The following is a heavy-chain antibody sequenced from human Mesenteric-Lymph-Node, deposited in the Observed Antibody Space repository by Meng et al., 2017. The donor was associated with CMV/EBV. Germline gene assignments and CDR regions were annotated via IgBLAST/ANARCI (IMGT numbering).Heavy chain of an antibody. D-gene: IGHD6-13*01. CDR2: IYYSGST. J-gene: IGHJ4*02. CDR3: ARHGSSNWYWVDY. Sequence: SETLSLTCTVSGGSISSSSYCWGWIRQPPGKGLEWIGSIYYSGSTYYNPSLKSRVTISVDTSKNQFSLKVSSVTAADTAVYYCARHGSSNWYWVDYWGQGTLVTVSS. CDR1: GGSISSSSYC. V-gene: IGHV4-39*01.